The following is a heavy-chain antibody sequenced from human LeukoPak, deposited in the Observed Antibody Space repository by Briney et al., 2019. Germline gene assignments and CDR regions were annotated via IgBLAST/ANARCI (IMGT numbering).Heavy chain of an antibody. D-gene: IGHD6-13*01. J-gene: IGHJ4*02. CDR2: IYPGDSDT. CDR1: GYSFTNYW. V-gene: IGHV5-51*01. CDR3: ARRASSYYYFEY. Sequence: GESLKISCKGSGYSFTNYWIAWVRQMPGEGLEWMGIIYPGDSDTRYDPSFQGQVTISADKSISTAYLQWSSLKASDTAMYYCARRASSYYYFEYWGQGTLVTVSS.